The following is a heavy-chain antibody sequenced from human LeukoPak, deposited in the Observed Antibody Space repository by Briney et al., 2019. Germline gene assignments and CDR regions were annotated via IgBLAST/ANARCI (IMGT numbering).Heavy chain of an antibody. D-gene: IGHD3-9*01. CDR2: IIPIFGTA. Sequence: SVKVSCKASGGTFSGYAISWVRQAPGQGLEWMGGIIPIFGTANYAQKFQGRVTITADESTSTAYMELSSLRSEDTAVYYCARDSSTHYDILTGSDYWGQGTLVTVSS. J-gene: IGHJ4*02. V-gene: IGHV1-69*13. CDR1: GGTFSGYA. CDR3: ARDSSTHYDILTGSDY.